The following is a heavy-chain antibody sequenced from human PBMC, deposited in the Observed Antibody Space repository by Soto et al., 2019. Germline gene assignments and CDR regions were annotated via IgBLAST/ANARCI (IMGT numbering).Heavy chain of an antibody. CDR2: ISGSDGTT. CDR1: GFIFSDYS. D-gene: IGHD3-10*01. CDR3: AKVIGGSESYWGGSHYYYALDV. V-gene: IGHV3-23*01. J-gene: IGHJ6*02. Sequence: LRLSCAASGFIFSDYSMYWVRQAPGKGLEWVSVISGSDGTTYYADSVRGRFTISRDNSRNTVYLQMISLRAEDTAVYHCAKVIGGSESYWGGSHYYYALDVWGQGTTVTVSS.